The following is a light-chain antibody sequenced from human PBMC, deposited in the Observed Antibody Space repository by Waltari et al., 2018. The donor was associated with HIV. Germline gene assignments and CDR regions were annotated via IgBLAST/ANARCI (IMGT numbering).Light chain of an antibody. V-gene: IGLV1-44*01. CDR2: SNE. CDR1: TSSIGSNL. Sequence: QSVLTQPPSASATPGQRVTISCSGSTSSIGSNLVHWYQQVPGTAPKLLIHSNEQRPSGVPDRFSGSKSGASASLAISGLQSEDEADYFCASWDDSLRGVLFGGGTRLTVL. J-gene: IGLJ2*01. CDR3: ASWDDSLRGVL.